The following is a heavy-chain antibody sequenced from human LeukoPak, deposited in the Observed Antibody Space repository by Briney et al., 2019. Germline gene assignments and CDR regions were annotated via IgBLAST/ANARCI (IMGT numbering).Heavy chain of an antibody. J-gene: IGHJ4*02. CDR2: IYSGGST. V-gene: IGHV3-53*01. D-gene: IGHD6-13*01. CDR1: GFTVSSNY. CDR3: AKYDSGTAAGSLYYFDY. Sequence: GGSLRLSCAASGFTVSSNYMSWVRQAPGKGLEWVSVIYSGGSTYYADSVKGRFTISRDNSKNTLYLQMNSLRAEDTAVYYCAKYDSGTAAGSLYYFDYWGQGTLVTVSS.